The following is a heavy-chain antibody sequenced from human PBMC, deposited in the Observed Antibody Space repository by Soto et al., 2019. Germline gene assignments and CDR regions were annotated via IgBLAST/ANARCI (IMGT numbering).Heavy chain of an antibody. Sequence: QLQLQESGPGLVKPSETLSLTCTVSGGSISSSSYYWGWIRQPPGKGLEWIGSIYYSGSTYYNPYRKSRSTTAVDTSKNQFSLKLSSVTAADTAVYYCARLSAMDIVVVVAASYYMDVWSKGTTVTVSS. CDR2: IYYSGST. J-gene: IGHJ6*03. CDR1: GGSISSSSYY. D-gene: IGHD2-15*01. CDR3: ARLSAMDIVVVVAASYYMDV. V-gene: IGHV4-39*01.